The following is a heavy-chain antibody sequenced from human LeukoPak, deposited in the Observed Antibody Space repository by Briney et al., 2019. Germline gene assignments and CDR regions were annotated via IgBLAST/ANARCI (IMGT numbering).Heavy chain of an antibody. CDR2: ISVSGSFT. Sequence: GGSLRLSCAASGFMFNNYGMSWVRQAPGKGLEWVSSISVSGSFTYYADSVKGRFTISRDNSENTLYLQMDSLRSEDTAVYYCARDDLSEGSGTLDVWGKGTTVTVSS. J-gene: IGHJ6*04. CDR3: ARDDLSEGSGTLDV. D-gene: IGHD3-10*01. CDR1: GFMFNNYG. V-gene: IGHV3-23*01.